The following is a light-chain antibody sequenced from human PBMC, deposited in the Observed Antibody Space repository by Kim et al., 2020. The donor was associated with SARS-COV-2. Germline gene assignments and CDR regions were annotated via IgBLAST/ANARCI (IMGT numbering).Light chain of an antibody. J-gene: IGLJ3*02. CDR1: SGSIASNY. CDR3: QSSDSNNRV. V-gene: IGLV6-57*04. Sequence: NFMLTQPNSVSESPGKTVTISCTRSSGSIASNYVQWYQQRPGSAPSTVIYEDDQTPSGVPDRFSGSIDTSSNSASLTISGLKTEDEADYYCQSSDSNNRVFGGGTQLTVL. CDR2: EDD.